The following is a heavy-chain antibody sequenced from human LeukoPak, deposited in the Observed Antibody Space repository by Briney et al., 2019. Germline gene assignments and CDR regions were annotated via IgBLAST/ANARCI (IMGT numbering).Heavy chain of an antibody. D-gene: IGHD5-18*01. CDR1: GFTFSSYW. CDR3: ARDPRDTDYNYGLDV. Sequence: PGGSLRLSCAASGFTFSSYWMSWVRQAPGKGLEWVANIKQDGSEKYYVDSVRGRFAISRDNAKNSLHLQMNSLRAEDTAVYYCARDPRDTDYNYGLDVWGQGTTVTVSS. V-gene: IGHV3-7*01. CDR2: IKQDGSEK. J-gene: IGHJ6*02.